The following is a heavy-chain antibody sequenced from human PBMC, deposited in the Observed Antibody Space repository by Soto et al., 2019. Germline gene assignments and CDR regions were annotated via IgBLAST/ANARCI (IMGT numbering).Heavy chain of an antibody. CDR3: ARDEGRQGPEYFHH. Sequence: EVQLVESGGGLVQPGGSLRLSCAASGFSFSTYWMYWVRQAPGKGLVWVSRINVDGNTINYADSVKGRFTVSRDNAKNTLYLQMNSLRAEYTAEYYCARDEGRQGPEYFHHWGQGTLVTVSS. V-gene: IGHV3-74*01. CDR1: GFSFSTYW. CDR2: INVDGNTI. J-gene: IGHJ1*01.